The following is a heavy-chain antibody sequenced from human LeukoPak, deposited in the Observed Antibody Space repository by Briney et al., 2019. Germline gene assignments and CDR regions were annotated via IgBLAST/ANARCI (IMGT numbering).Heavy chain of an antibody. Sequence: SETLSLTCTVSGGSISSYYWSWIRQPPGKGLEWIGYIYYSGSTNYNPSVKSRVTISVDSSKNQFSLKLNSVTAADTAVYYCARAQWLVLDAFDIWGQGTMVAVSS. CDR1: GGSISSYY. CDR2: IYYSGST. J-gene: IGHJ3*02. V-gene: IGHV4-59*08. CDR3: ARAQWLVLDAFDI. D-gene: IGHD6-19*01.